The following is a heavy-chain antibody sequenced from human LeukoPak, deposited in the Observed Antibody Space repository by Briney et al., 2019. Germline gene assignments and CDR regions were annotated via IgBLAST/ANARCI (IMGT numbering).Heavy chain of an antibody. CDR2: INHSGST. Sequence: PSETLSLTCAVYGGSFSGYYWSWIRQPPGKGLGWIGEINHSGSTNYNPSLKSRVTISVDTSKNQFSLKLSSVTAADTAVYYCARGGLTAGTPPVYYYYYYMDVWGKGTTVTVSS. J-gene: IGHJ6*03. CDR1: GGSFSGYY. CDR3: ARGGLTAGTPPVYYYYYYMDV. D-gene: IGHD6-13*01. V-gene: IGHV4-34*01.